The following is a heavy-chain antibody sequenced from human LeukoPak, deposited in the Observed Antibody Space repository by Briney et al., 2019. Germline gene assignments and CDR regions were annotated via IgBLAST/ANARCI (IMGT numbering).Heavy chain of an antibody. J-gene: IGHJ4*02. D-gene: IGHD6-19*01. CDR3: ARGTYSSGWYPIDY. V-gene: IGHV3-7*01. Sequence: GGSLRLSCAASGFTFSSYWMSWVRQAPGKGLEWVANIKQDGSEKYYVDSVKGRFTISRDNAKNPLYLQMNSLRAEDTAVYYCARGTYSSGWYPIDYWGQGTLVTVSS. CDR2: IKQDGSEK. CDR1: GFTFSSYW.